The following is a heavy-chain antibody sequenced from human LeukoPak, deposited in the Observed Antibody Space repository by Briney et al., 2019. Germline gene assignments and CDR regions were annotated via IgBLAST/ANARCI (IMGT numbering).Heavy chain of an antibody. V-gene: IGHV3-48*01. CDR1: GFTFSSYS. J-gene: IGHJ4*02. CDR3: ARVQKIKRWGSSSSPFDS. Sequence: PGGSLRLSCAASGFTFSSYSMNWVRQAPGKGLEWVSYISSSSTIYYSDSLTGRCTISIDNSKNSLYLQMNSLRAEDTAVYSCARVQKIKRWGSSSSPFDSWGQGTLVTVSS. CDR2: ISSSSTI. D-gene: IGHD6-6*01.